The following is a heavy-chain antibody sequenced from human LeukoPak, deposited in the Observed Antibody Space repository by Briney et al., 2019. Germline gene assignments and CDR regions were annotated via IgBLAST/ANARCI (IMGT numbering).Heavy chain of an antibody. CDR2: ISGSGGRT. J-gene: IGHJ6*02. CDR3: AKDLPGDPDDPYYGKEV. D-gene: IGHD4-17*01. CDR1: GFTFSSYA. V-gene: IGHV3-23*01. Sequence: GGSLRLSCAASGFTFSSYAMSWVRQAPGKGLECVSAISGSGGRTYYAASVKGRFTISRDNSKNTLHLQLNSLRAEDTALYYCAKDLPGDPDDPYYGKEVWGQGTTVTVSS.